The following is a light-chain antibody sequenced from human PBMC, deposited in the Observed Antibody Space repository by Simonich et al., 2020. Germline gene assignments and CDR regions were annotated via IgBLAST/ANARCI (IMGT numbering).Light chain of an antibody. CDR1: SGYSNYK. CDR3: GADHGSGSNFVKV. J-gene: IGLJ3*02. CDR2: VGNGGIVG. Sequence: QPVLTQPPSASASLGASVTLTCTLSSGYSNYKVDWYQQRPGKGPRFVMRVGNGGIVGSKVDGIPERCSVLGSGLNRYLTIKNIQEEDESDYHCGADHGSGSNFVKVFGGGTKLTVL. V-gene: IGLV9-49*01.